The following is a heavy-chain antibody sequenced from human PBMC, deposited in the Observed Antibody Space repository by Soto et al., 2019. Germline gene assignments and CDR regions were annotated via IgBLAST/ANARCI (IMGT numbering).Heavy chain of an antibody. CDR2: IYYSGST. D-gene: IGHD1-26*01. CDR1: GGSISGYY. CDR3: ARRGKWGSDELDY. J-gene: IGHJ4*02. Sequence: SETLSLTCTVSGGSISGYYWNWIRQPPGKGLEWIAYIYYSGSTNYNPSLKSRVTISVDTSKNQFSLKLSSLTAADTAVYYCARRGKWGSDELDYWGQGTLVTVSS. V-gene: IGHV4-59*08.